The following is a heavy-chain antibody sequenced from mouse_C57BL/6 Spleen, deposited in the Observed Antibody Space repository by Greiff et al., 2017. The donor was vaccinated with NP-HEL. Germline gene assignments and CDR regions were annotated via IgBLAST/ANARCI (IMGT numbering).Heavy chain of an antibody. Sequence: EVQLVESGGDLVKPGGSLKLSCAASGFTFSSYGMSWVRQTPDKRLEWVATISSGGSYTYYPDSVKGRFTISRDNAKNTLYLQMSSLKSEDTAMYYCVRHETTVDYWGQGTTLTVSS. D-gene: IGHD1-1*01. CDR1: GFTFSSYG. CDR3: VRHETTVDY. J-gene: IGHJ2*01. CDR2: ISSGGSYT. V-gene: IGHV5-6*01.